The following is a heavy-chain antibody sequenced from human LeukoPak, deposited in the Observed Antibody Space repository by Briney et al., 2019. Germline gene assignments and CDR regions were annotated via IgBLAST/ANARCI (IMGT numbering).Heavy chain of an antibody. D-gene: IGHD6-6*01. CDR2: IFYDGDTK. V-gene: IGHV3-30*04. CDR3: AKGLAAGPFDY. CDR1: EFTFSNYA. Sequence: PGGSLRLSCAASEFTFSNYAMHWVRQAPGKGLEWVTVIFYDGDTKYYADSVKGRFTISRDNSKNTLYLQMNSLRAEDTAVYYCAKGLAAGPFDYWGQGALVTVSS. J-gene: IGHJ4*02.